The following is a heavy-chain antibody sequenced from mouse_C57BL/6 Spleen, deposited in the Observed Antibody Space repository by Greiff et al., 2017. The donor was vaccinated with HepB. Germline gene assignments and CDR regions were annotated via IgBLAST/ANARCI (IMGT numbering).Heavy chain of an antibody. V-gene: IGHV1-7*01. Sequence: QVQLKESGADLAKPGASVKLSCTASGYTFTSYWMHWVKQRPGQGLEWIGYINPSSGYTKYNQKFKDKATLTADKSSSTAYMQLSSLTYEDSAVYYCARGGYPYYYAMDYGGQGNSVTVAS. D-gene: IGHD2-2*01. CDR1: GYTFTSYW. J-gene: IGHJ4*01. CDR2: INPSSGYT. CDR3: ARGGYPYYYAMDY.